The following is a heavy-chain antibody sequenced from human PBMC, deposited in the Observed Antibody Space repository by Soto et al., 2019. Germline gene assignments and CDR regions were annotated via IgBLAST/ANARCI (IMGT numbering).Heavy chain of an antibody. CDR2: MNPNSGNT. Sequence: ASVKVSCKASGYTFTSYTMHWVRQATGQGLEWMGWMNPNSGNTGYAQKFQGRVTMTRNTSISTAYMELSSLRSEDTAVYYCASLGETLAAFDIWGQGTMVTVSS. CDR1: GYTFTSYT. D-gene: IGHD3-16*01. CDR3: ASLGETLAAFDI. J-gene: IGHJ3*02. V-gene: IGHV1-8*01.